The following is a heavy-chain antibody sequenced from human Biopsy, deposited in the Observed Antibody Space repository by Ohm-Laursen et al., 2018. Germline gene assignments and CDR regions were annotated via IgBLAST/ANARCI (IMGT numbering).Heavy chain of an antibody. J-gene: IGHJ5*02. V-gene: IGHV4-59*01. D-gene: IGHD3-3*01. CDR3: ARTPRDSFWSGSYKRGLWFDP. CDR2: VYNGGIT. CDR1: GGSIISYY. Sequence: GTLSLTCSVSGGSIISYYWTWIRQPPGKGLEWIGHVYNGGITNYNPSPKSRVTISKDTSKNQFPLQVNSVTAADTAVYYCARTPRDSFWSGSYKRGLWFDPWGQGTLVIVSS.